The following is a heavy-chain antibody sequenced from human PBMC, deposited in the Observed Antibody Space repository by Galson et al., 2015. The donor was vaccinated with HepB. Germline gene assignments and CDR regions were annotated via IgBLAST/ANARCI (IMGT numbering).Heavy chain of an antibody. J-gene: IGHJ4*02. V-gene: IGHV3-33*01. CDR2: IWYDGSKE. CDR3: TRYNGNLPAFDY. Sequence: PRLPCAASEFTFSNFGMHWVRLAPGKGLVWVAVIWYDGSKEYYADSVKGRFTISRVNSKNTLYLQMNSLRAEDTAVYHCTRYNGNLPAFDYWGQGTLVTVSS. D-gene: IGHD1-14*01. CDR1: EFTFSNFG.